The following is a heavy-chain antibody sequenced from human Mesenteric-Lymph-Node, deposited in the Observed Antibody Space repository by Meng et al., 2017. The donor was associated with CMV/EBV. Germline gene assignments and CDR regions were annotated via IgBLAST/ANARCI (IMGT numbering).Heavy chain of an antibody. CDR1: GGSFSGYY. V-gene: IGHV4-34*01. CDR2: INHSGST. D-gene: IGHD3-10*01. J-gene: IGHJ5*02. CDR3: AREFSYYGSGSYYYTNWFDP. Sequence: SETLSLTCAVYGGSFSGYYWSWIRQPPGKGLEWIGEINHSGSTNYNPSLKSRVTISVDTSKNQFSLKLSSVTAADTAVYYCAREFSYYGSGSYYYTNWFDPWGQGTLVTVSS.